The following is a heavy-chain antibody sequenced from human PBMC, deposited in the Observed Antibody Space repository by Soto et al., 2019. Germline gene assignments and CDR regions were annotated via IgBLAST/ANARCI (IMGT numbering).Heavy chain of an antibody. J-gene: IGHJ6*02. Sequence: PSETLSLTCAVYGGSFSCYYWSWIRQPPGKGLEWIGEINHSGSTNYNPSLKSRVTISVDTSKNQFSLKLSSVTAADTAVYYCARDWWYSSSSSMRDHGMDVWGQGTTVTVSS. D-gene: IGHD6-13*01. V-gene: IGHV4-34*01. CDR2: INHSGST. CDR3: ARDWWYSSSSSMRDHGMDV. CDR1: GGSFSCYY.